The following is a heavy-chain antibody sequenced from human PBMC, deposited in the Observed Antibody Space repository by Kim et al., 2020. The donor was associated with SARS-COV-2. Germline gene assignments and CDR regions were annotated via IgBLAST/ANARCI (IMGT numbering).Heavy chain of an antibody. CDR3: AYQSL. Sequence: SWKVGSVGYADPVKGRFTISRDNAKNSLYLQMNSLRAEDTALYYCAYQSLWGQGTLVTVSS. J-gene: IGHJ4*02. CDR2: SWKVGSV. D-gene: IGHD3-16*02. V-gene: IGHV3-9*01.